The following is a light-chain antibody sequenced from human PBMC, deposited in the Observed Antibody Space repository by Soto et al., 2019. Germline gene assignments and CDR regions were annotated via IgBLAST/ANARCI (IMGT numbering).Light chain of an antibody. Sequence: QSVLTQPPSASGSPGQSVAISCTGTSSDVGGYNYVSWYQQHPDKAPKLMIYEVNKRPSGVPDRFSGSKSGNTASLTVSGLQAEDEADYYCSSYTSSSTPLFGGGTKVTV. J-gene: IGLJ2*01. V-gene: IGLV2-8*01. CDR2: EVN. CDR3: SSYTSSSTPL. CDR1: SSDVGGYNY.